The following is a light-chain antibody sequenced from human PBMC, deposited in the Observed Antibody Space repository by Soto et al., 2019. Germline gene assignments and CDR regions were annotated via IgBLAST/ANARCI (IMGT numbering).Light chain of an antibody. CDR3: SSKRDSSTPFV. CDR1: SSDVGAYNY. J-gene: IGLJ1*01. V-gene: IGLV2-14*01. CDR2: EVT. Sequence: SVLTQPASGSGSPGQSITISCTGTSSDVGAYNYVSWYQHHPGKVPKLLIYEVTNRPSGVSDRFSGSKSGNTASLTISGLQAEDEADYYCSSKRDSSTPFVFATGAKVIVL.